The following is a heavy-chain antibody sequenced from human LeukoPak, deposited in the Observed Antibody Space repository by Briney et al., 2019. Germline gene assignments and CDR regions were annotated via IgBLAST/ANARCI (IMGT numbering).Heavy chain of an antibody. CDR1: GFTFSTYS. CDR2: ISGTSTYT. Sequence: PGGSLRLSCAASGFTFSTYSMSWIRQAPGKGLEWISYISGTSTYTNYADSEKSRFTISRDNANNLLYLHMNSLRAEDTAVYYCARDRAPGTPANRHEFDYWGQGTLVSVSS. CDR3: ARDRAPGTPANRHEFDY. V-gene: IGHV3-11*05. D-gene: IGHD1-26*01. J-gene: IGHJ4*02.